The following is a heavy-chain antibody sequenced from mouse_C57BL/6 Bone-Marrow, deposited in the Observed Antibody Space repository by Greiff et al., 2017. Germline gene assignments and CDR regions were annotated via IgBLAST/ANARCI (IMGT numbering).Heavy chain of an antibody. D-gene: IGHD1-1*01. CDR1: GYTFTSYW. V-gene: IGHV1-59*01. CDR2: IDPSDSYT. J-gene: IGHJ2*01. Sequence: VQLQQPGAELVRPGTSVKLSCKASGYTFTSYWMHWVKQRPGQGLEWIGVIDPSDSYTNYNQKFKGKATLTVDTSSSTAYRQLSSLTSEASAVYYCARDGSSLDYWGQGTTLTGSS. CDR3: ARDGSSLDY.